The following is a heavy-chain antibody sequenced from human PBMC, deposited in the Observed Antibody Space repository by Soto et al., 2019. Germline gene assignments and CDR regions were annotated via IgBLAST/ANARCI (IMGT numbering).Heavy chain of an antibody. CDR3: ARSLTTVVTMDV. J-gene: IGHJ6*02. CDR1: GGSISSSSYY. CDR2: IYSSGST. V-gene: IGHV4-39*01. D-gene: IGHD4-17*01. Sequence: QLQLQESGPGLVKPSETLSLTCTVSGGSISSSSYYWGWIRQPPGKGLEWIGSIYSSGSTYYNPTRESRVTISVDTSKNQFSLKLSSVTAADTAVYYCARSLTTVVTMDVWGQGTTFTVSS.